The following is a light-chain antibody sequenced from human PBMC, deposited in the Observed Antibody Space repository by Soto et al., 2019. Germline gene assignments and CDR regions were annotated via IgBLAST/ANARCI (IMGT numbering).Light chain of an antibody. J-gene: IGLJ1*01. CDR1: SSNIGSNF. CDR3: GSWDSSLSADV. V-gene: IGLV1-51*02. Sequence: QLVLTQPPSASGPPGQRVTISCSGSSSNIGSNFVYWYQQLPGTAPKLLIYNNNERPSGVPDRFSGSKSGTSATLGITGFQTGDEADYYCGSWDSSLSADVFGTGTKLTVL. CDR2: NNN.